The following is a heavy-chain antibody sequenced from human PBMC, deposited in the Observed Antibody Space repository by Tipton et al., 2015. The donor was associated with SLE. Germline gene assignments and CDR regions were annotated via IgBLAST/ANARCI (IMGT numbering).Heavy chain of an antibody. CDR2: ISKSGRTP. V-gene: IGHV3-11*04. CDR1: GFTFSAFY. Sequence: QVQLVQSGGGLVKPGGSLRLSCAASGFTFSAFYMSWVRQAPGKGLGWISFISKSGRTPYYTDSVQVRFTISRDNAQNLLFLQMNSLSAENTAVYFCGPYHYDSSGYLGDETFDVWGQGTMVTVSS. D-gene: IGHD3-22*01. J-gene: IGHJ3*01. CDR3: GPYHYDSSGYLGDETFDV.